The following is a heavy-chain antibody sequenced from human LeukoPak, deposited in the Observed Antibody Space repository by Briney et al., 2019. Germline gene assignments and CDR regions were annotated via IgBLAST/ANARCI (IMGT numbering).Heavy chain of an antibody. Sequence: SETLSLTCAVSGYSISSGYYWGWIRQPPGKGLEWIGSIYHSGSTYYNPSLKSRVTISVDTSKNQFSLKLSSVTAADTAVYYCARLYSSSSGGPLFDYWGRGTLVTVSS. D-gene: IGHD6-6*01. J-gene: IGHJ4*02. CDR2: IYHSGST. V-gene: IGHV4-38-2*01. CDR3: ARLYSSSSGGPLFDY. CDR1: GYSISSGYY.